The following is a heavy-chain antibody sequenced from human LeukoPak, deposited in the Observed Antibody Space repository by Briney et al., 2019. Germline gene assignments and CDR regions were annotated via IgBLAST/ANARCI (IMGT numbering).Heavy chain of an antibody. J-gene: IGHJ3*02. CDR3: ARPYSSGWTDAFDI. D-gene: IGHD6-19*01. CDR2: IKGDGTIT. CDR1: GFTFSTFSSYS. Sequence: GGSLRLSCAASGFTFSTFSSYSMNWVRQAPGKGLVWVSRIKGDGTITHYADSVKGRFTISRDNAKNSLYLQMNSLRAEDTAVYYCARPYSSGWTDAFDIWGQGTMVTVSS. V-gene: IGHV3-74*01.